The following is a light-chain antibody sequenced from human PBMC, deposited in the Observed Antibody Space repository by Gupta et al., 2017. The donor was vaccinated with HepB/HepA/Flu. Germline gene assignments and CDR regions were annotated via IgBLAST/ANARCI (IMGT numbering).Light chain of an antibody. J-gene: IGLJ2*01. CDR3: QAWDSSSVV. CDR2: QDT. Sequence: SYELTQPHSVSVSPGQTANITCSGDKLGDKYACWYQHKPGQSPVLVIYQDTKRPSAIPGRFSAFNSGNTATLTISGTQAMDEADYYCQAWDSSSVVFGGGTKLTVL. V-gene: IGLV3-1*01. CDR1: KLGDKY.